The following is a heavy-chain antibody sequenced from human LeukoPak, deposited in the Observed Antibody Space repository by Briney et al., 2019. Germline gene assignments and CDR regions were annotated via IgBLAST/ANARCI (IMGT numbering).Heavy chain of an antibody. CDR1: GYTFTSYY. Sequence: ASVKVSCKASGYTFTSYYIHWVRQAPGQGLEWMGWINPNSGGTNYAQKFQDRVTMTRDTSISTAYMELSRLTSDDTATYYCARGKSNLVALNWLDPWGQGTLVTVSS. D-gene: IGHD5-24*01. V-gene: IGHV1-2*02. J-gene: IGHJ5*02. CDR3: ARGKSNLVALNWLDP. CDR2: INPNSGGT.